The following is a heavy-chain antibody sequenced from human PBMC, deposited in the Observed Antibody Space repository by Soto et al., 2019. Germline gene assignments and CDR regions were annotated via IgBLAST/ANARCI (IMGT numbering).Heavy chain of an antibody. CDR3: ASAGCLGAVAADY. CDR2: IYHSGST. J-gene: IGHJ4*02. CDR1: GGTIRSGGYS. V-gene: IGHV4-30-2*01. Sequence: QLQLQESGSGLVKPSQTLSLTCTVSGGTIRSGGYSWSWIRQPPGKGLEWIGYIYHSGSTYYNPSLKSRVTISVDRSKNQFSLKLSSVTAADTAVYYCASAGCLGAVAADYWGQGTLVTVSS. D-gene: IGHD6-19*01.